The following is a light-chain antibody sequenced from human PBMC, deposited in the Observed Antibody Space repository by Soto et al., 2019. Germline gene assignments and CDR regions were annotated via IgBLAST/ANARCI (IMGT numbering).Light chain of an antibody. CDR1: SSDVGGYNY. CDR2: DVT. V-gene: IGLV2-11*01. CDR3: CSYAGRYTYV. Sequence: VLTQPRSVSGSPGQSVTISCSGTSSDVGGYNYVSWYQQRPGKAPKLMIYDVTKWPSGVPDRFSGSKSGNTASLTISGLQAEDEADYYCCSYAGRYTYVFGTGTKVTVL. J-gene: IGLJ1*01.